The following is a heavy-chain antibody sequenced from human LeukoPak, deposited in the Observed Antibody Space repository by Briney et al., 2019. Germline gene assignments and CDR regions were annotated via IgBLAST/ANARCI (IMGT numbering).Heavy chain of an antibody. J-gene: IGHJ3*02. Sequence: PSQTLSLTCTVFGASISRGGYYWSWIRQPAGKGLEWIGRIYTSGSTNYNPSLKSRVTISVDTSKNQFSLKLSSVTAADTAVYYCARDWATVVTPGAFDIWGQGTMVTVSS. CDR2: IYTSGST. V-gene: IGHV4-61*02. CDR3: ARDWATVVTPGAFDI. CDR1: GASISRGGYY. D-gene: IGHD4-23*01.